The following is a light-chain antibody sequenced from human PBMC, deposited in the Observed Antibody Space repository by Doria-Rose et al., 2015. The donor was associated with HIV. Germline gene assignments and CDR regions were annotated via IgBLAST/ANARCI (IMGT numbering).Light chain of an antibody. CDR1: QSFSSTY. Sequence: EIVMTQSPGTLSLSPGERATLSCRASQSFSSTYLAWYQQKPDQAPSLLIHDGSTRATGIPDRFSASGSGTDFTLTINRLEPEDFALYYCHQYGTSWTFGQGTKVEI. V-gene: IGKV3-20*01. J-gene: IGKJ1*01. CDR2: DGS. CDR3: HQYGTSWT.